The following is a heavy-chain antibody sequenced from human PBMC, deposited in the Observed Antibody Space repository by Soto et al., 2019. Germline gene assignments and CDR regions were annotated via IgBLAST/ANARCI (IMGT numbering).Heavy chain of an antibody. CDR3: ARTLLYSGSNDYYYGMDV. CDR2: TDWDDDK. D-gene: IGHD6-6*01. Sequence: SGPTLVNPTQTLTLTCTFSGFSLSTSGMCVSWIRQPPGKALEWLALTDWDDDKYYGTSLKTRLTISKDTSKNQVVLTMTNMDPVDTATYYCARTLLYSGSNDYYYGMDVWGQGTTVTVSS. J-gene: IGHJ6*02. CDR1: GFSLSTSGMC. V-gene: IGHV2-70*01.